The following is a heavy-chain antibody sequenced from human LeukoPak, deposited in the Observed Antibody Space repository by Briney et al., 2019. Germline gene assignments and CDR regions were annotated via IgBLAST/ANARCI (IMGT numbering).Heavy chain of an antibody. CDR1: GFTFSSYW. Sequence: GGSLRLSCAASGFTFSSYWMQWVRQAPGKGLVWVSRIDGDGSSTNYADSVKGRFTISRDNVKNTLYLQMNSLRVEDTAVYYCARDGRGPDYWGQGTLVTVSS. CDR3: ARDGRGPDY. J-gene: IGHJ4*02. V-gene: IGHV3-74*01. D-gene: IGHD3/OR15-3a*01. CDR2: IDGDGSST.